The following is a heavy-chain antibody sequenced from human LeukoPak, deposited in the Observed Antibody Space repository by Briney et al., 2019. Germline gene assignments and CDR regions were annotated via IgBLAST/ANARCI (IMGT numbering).Heavy chain of an antibody. Sequence: SETLSLTCTVSGGSISSYYWSWIRHPPGKGLEWIGYIYYSGSTNYNPSLKSRVTISVDTSKNQFSLKLSSVTAADTAVYYCARHPSGRTLDYWGQGTLVTVSS. V-gene: IGHV4-59*08. D-gene: IGHD2-15*01. J-gene: IGHJ4*02. CDR1: GGSISSYY. CDR3: ARHPSGRTLDY. CDR2: IYYSGST.